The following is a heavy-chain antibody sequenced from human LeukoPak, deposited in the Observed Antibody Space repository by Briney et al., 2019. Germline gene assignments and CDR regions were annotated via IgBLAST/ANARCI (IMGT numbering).Heavy chain of an antibody. Sequence: SETLSLTCTVSGGSISSYYWSWIRQPSGKGLEWIGYIYYSGSTNYNPSLKSRVTISIDTSKNQFSLKLSPVTAADTAVYYCARDLSDYYGSGSYRPIDAFDIWGQGTMVTVSS. CDR1: GGSISSYY. J-gene: IGHJ3*02. D-gene: IGHD3-10*01. CDR2: IYYSGST. CDR3: ARDLSDYYGSGSYRPIDAFDI. V-gene: IGHV4-59*12.